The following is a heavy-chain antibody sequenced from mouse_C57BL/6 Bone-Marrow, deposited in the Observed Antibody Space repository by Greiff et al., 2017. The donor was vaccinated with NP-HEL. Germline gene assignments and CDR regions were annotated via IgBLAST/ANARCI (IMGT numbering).Heavy chain of an antibody. CDR1: GFTFSDYG. CDR2: ISSGSSTI. CDR3: ARRGNYLYYYAMDY. Sequence: VVESGGGLVKPGGSLKLSCAASGFTFSDYGMHWVRQAPEKRLEWVAYISSGSSTIYYADTVKGRFTISRDNAKNTLFLQMTSLRSEDTAMYYCARRGNYLYYYAMDYWGQGTSVTVSS. J-gene: IGHJ4*01. D-gene: IGHD2-1*01. V-gene: IGHV5-17*01.